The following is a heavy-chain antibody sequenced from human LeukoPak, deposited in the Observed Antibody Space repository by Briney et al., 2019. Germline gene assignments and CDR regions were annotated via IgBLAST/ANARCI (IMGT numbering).Heavy chain of an antibody. Sequence: PGGSLRLSCAASGFTFDDYGMSWVRQAPGKGLEWVSGINWNGGSTGYADSVKGRFTISRDNAKNSLYLQINTLRAEDTAVFYCARGAYKPFDYWGQGTLVTVSS. CDR3: ARGAYKPFDY. CDR1: GFTFDDYG. J-gene: IGHJ4*02. V-gene: IGHV3-20*04. D-gene: IGHD5-24*01. CDR2: INWNGGST.